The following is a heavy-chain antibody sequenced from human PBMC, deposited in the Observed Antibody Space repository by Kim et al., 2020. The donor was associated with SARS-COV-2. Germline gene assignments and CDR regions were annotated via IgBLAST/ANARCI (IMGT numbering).Heavy chain of an antibody. J-gene: IGHJ6*02. CDR2: INTNTGNP. V-gene: IGHV7-4-1*02. CDR1: GYTFTSYA. Sequence: ASVKVSCKASGYTFTSYAMNWVRQAPGQGLEWMGWINTNTGNPTYAQGFTGRFVFSLDTSVSTAYLQISSLKAEDTAVYYCAREFSGLSPHYYGMDVWGQGTTVTVSS. D-gene: IGHD1-26*01. CDR3: AREFSGLSPHYYGMDV.